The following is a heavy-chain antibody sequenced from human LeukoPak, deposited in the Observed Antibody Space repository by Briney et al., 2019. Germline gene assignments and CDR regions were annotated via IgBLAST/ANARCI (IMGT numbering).Heavy chain of an antibody. V-gene: IGHV4-30-4*01. D-gene: IGHD3-22*01. J-gene: IGHJ4*02. CDR1: GGSISSGDYY. CDR3: ARVPNYYYDSSGYPDY. Sequence: PSQTLSLTCTVSGGSISSGDYYWSWIRQPPGKGLEWIGYIYYSGSTYYNPSLKSRVTISVDTSKNQFSLKLSSVTAADTAVYYCARVPNYYYDSSGYPDYWGQGTLVTVSS. CDR2: IYYSGST.